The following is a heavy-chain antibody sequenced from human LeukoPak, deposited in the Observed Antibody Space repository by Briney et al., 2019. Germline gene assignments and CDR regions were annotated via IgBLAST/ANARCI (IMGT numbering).Heavy chain of an antibody. CDR1: GYSISSNNW. J-gene: IGHJ3*02. CDR3: ARNQAVAANRGAFDI. Sequence: SESLSLTCAVSGYSISSNNWWAWIRQPPGKGLELIGYFYYSGSTYYNPYNPSLTSRVTMSVDRSKNQFSLKLDSVTEKDTAMYYCARNQAVAANRGAFDIWGQGTMVTVSS. CDR2: FYYSGST. D-gene: IGHD6-19*01. V-gene: IGHV4-28*01.